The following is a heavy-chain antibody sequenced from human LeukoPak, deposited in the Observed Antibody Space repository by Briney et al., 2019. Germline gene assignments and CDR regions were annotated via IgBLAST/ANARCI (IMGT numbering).Heavy chain of an antibody. CDR1: GGSFSGYY. CDR3: ARKPSIRGGFH. D-gene: IGHD2-2*01. J-gene: IGHJ4*02. Sequence: TSETLSLTCAVYGGSFSGYYWSWLRQPPGKGLEWIGEINHSGSTNYNPSLRSRITISVDTSKNQFSLKLISVTAADTAVYYCARKPSIRGGFHWGQGTLITVSS. V-gene: IGHV4-34*01. CDR2: INHSGST.